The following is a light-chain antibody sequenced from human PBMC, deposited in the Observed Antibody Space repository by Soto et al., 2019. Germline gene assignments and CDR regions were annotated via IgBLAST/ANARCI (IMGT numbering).Light chain of an antibody. CDR2: SNS. J-gene: IGLJ3*02. Sequence: QSVLTQPPSASGTPGQRVSFSCSGSTSNIGSNTVNWYQQLPGTAPKILIYSNSQRPSGVPERFSGFKSGTSASLAISGLQSEDEAGYYCSTWDDSLNGWVFGGGTKLTVL. CDR3: STWDDSLNGWV. V-gene: IGLV1-44*01. CDR1: TSNIGSNT.